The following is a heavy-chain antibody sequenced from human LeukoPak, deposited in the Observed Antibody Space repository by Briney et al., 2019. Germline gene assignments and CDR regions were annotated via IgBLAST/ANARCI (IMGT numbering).Heavy chain of an antibody. D-gene: IGHD1-1*01. CDR2: IRQDGSEK. CDR1: GFTFSSYW. V-gene: IGHV3-7*01. CDR3: ARPMGGATGTTGYFDY. Sequence: GGSLRLSCAASGFTFSSYWMSWVRQAPGKRLEWVANIRQDGSEKYYVDPVKGRFTISRDNAKNSLYLQMNSLRAEDTAVYYCARPMGGATGTTGYFDYWGQGTLVTVSS. J-gene: IGHJ4*02.